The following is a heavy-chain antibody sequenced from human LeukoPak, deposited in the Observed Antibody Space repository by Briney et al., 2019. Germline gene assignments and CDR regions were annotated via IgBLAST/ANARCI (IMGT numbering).Heavy chain of an antibody. V-gene: IGHV1-18*01. CDR3: ARREQWLVGDDY. J-gene: IGHJ4*02. CDR1: GYTFTTYG. CDR2: ISAYNGNT. Sequence: ASVKVSCKASGYTFTTYGINWLRQAPGQGLEWMGWISAYNGNTNYAQKLQGRVTMTTDTSTSTAYMELRSLRSDDTAVYYCARREQWLVGDDYWGQGTLVTVSS. D-gene: IGHD6-19*01.